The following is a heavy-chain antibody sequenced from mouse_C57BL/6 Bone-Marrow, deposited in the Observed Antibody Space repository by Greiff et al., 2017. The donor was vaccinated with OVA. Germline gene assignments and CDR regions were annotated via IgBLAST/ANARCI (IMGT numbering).Heavy chain of an antibody. J-gene: IGHJ3*01. CDR1: GYTFTSYW. V-gene: IGHV1-59*01. D-gene: IGHD5-5*01. CDR3: ASYRFAY. CDR2: IDPSDSYT. Sequence: VQLQQSGAELVRPGTSVKLSCKASGYTFTSYWMHWVKQRPGQGLEWIGVIDPSDSYTNYNQKFKGKATLTVDTSSSTAYMQLSSLTSEDSAVYYCASYRFAYWGQGTLVTVSA.